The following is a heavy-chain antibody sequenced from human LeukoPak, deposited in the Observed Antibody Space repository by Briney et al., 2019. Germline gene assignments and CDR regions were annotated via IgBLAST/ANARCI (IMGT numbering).Heavy chain of an antibody. D-gene: IGHD1-7*01. CDR3: ARLRGQTTDRHYVDY. CDR2: IYYSERT. J-gene: IGHJ4*02. Sequence: SETLSLTCTVSGGSISTYYWSWIRQPPGKGLEWIGYIYYSERTDYNPFLKSRVTISVDTSKNQFSLKVSSVTAAGTAVYYCARLRGQTTDRHYVDYWGQGTLVTVSS. CDR1: GGSISTYY. V-gene: IGHV4-59*01.